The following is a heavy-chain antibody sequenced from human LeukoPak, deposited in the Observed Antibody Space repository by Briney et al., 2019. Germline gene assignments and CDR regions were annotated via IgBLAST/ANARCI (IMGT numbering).Heavy chain of an antibody. J-gene: IGHJ4*02. Sequence: ASVKVSCKASGYTFTSYGISWVRQAPGQGLEWMGWINAGNGNTMYSQRFQGRVTITRDTSASTAYMDLSSLRSEDTAVYYCARGDRGSYYDYWGQGTLVTVSS. CDR3: ARGDRGSYYDY. D-gene: IGHD1-26*01. V-gene: IGHV1-18*01. CDR2: INAGNGNT. CDR1: GYTFTSYG.